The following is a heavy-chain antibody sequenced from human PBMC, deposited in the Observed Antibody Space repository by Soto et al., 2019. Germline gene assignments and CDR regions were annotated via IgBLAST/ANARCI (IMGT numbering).Heavy chain of an antibody. Sequence: EVQLLESGGGLVQPGGSLRLSCVASGFTFSSYAMSWVRQAPGKGLQWVAAISASGGSAYYADSVEGRFTISRDNSKNTLYRQRNSVRAEDTSVYYCAKGRFSSSWYRDLDYWGQGTLVTVSS. CDR2: ISASGGSA. V-gene: IGHV3-23*01. CDR1: GFTFSSYA. D-gene: IGHD6-13*01. J-gene: IGHJ4*02. CDR3: AKGRFSSSWYRDLDY.